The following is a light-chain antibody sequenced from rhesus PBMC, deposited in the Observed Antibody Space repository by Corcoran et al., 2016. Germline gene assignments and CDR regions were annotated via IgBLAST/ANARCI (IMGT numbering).Light chain of an antibody. CDR1: QSVSSS. CDR2: GAS. CDR3: LQHSNWPWT. Sequence: EIVMTQSPATLSLSPGERATLSCRASQSVSSSLAWYHQKPGQAPRLLSHGASSRTTGIPDRFSGSGSGTDFTLTISGLEPEEVAVYYCLQHSNWPWTFGQGTKVEIK. V-gene: IGKV3-24*01. J-gene: IGKJ1*01.